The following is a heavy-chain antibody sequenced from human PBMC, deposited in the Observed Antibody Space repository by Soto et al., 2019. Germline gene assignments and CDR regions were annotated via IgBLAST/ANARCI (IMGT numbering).Heavy chain of an antibody. CDR2: INAGNGDT. D-gene: IGHD3-22*01. J-gene: IGHJ2*01. V-gene: IGHV1-3*01. CDR3: ARDQSSTYDSSGYYSWYFDL. Sequence: EASVKVSCKASGYTFTRYGISWVRQAPGQGLEWMGWINAGNGDTKYSQKFQGRVTITRDTSASTAYMELSSLRSEDTAVYYCARDQSSTYDSSGYYSWYFDLWGRGTLVTVSS. CDR1: GYTFTRYG.